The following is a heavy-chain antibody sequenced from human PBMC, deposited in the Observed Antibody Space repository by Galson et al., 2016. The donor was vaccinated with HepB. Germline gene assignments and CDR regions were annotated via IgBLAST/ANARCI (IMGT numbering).Heavy chain of an antibody. V-gene: IGHV4-38-2*02. CDR1: GYSISSGYY. CDR2: IYHSGNT. D-gene: IGHD1-7*01. Sequence: ETLSPTCTVSGYSISSGYYWGWLRQPPGQGLEWIGSIYHSGNTYSNPSLKSRVTITVDTSKNQFSLKLSSVTAADTAVYYCARGDWNYGFDDWGQGTLVTVSS. CDR3: ARGDWNYGFDD. J-gene: IGHJ4*02.